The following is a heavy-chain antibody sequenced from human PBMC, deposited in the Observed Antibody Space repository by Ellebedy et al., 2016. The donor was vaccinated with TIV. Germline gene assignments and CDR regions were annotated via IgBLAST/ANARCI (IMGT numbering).Heavy chain of an antibody. CDR1: GFTFSSYW. Sequence: PGGSLRLSCAASGFTFSSYWMSWVRQAPGKGLEWVASIKQDGSERPYVDSVKGRFTISRDNAKNSLYLQLNSLRDEDTAMYYCARDTRATPYFDSWGQGTLVTVSS. CDR2: IKQDGSER. V-gene: IGHV3-7*01. D-gene: IGHD1-26*01. J-gene: IGHJ4*02. CDR3: ARDTRATPYFDS.